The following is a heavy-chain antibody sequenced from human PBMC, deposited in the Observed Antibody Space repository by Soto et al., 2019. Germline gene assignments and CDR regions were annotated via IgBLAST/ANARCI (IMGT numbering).Heavy chain of an antibody. CDR3: ARGSPYYDFWSSYHAGWSFDY. CDR1: GGSISSYY. V-gene: IGHV4-59*12. CDR2: IYYSGST. J-gene: IGHJ4*02. Sequence: SETLSLTCTVSGGSISSYYWSWIRQPPGKGLEWIGYIYYSGSTNYNPSLKSRVTISVDTSTNQFSLKLSSVTAADTAVYYCARGSPYYDFWSSYHAGWSFDYWGQGTLVTVSS. D-gene: IGHD3-3*01.